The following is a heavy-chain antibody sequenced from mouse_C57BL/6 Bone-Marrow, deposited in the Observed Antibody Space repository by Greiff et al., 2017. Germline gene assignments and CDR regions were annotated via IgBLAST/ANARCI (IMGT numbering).Heavy chain of an antibody. CDR3: ARLCYDGYFYFDY. V-gene: IGHV5-17*01. D-gene: IGHD2-3*01. CDR1: GFTFSDYG. CDR2: ISSGSSTI. Sequence: DVKLVESGGGLVKPGGSLKLSCAASGFTFSDYGMHWVRQAPEKGLEWVAYISSGSSTIYYADTVKGRFTISRDNAKNTLFLQMTSLRSEATAMYYCARLCYDGYFYFDYWGQGTTLTVSS. J-gene: IGHJ2*01.